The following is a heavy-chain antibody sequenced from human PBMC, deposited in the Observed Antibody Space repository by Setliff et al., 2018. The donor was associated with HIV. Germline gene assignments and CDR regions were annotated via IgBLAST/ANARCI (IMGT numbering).Heavy chain of an antibody. CDR1: GFTFDDYG. CDR3: ARDRDTTIWYFDL. D-gene: IGHD5-12*01. Sequence: PRLSCAASGFTFDDYGMSWVRQAPGKGLDWVSGINWSGHSTGYVDSVTGRFTISRDNAKNSLYLQMNSLRAEDTAVYYCARDRDTTIWYFDLWGRGTLVTVSS. V-gene: IGHV3-20*04. J-gene: IGHJ2*01. CDR2: INWSGHST.